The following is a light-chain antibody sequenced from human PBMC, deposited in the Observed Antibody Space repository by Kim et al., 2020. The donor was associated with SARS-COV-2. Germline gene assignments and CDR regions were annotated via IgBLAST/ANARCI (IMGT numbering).Light chain of an antibody. J-gene: IGKJ2*01. CDR1: QSISHY. Sequence: ASVGDRVTITCRASQSISHYLNWYQQKPGKAPKLLIYAASSLQSGVPSRFSGSGSGTDFTLTISSLQPEDFATYYCQQSYSTPPYTFGQGTKLEI. V-gene: IGKV1-39*01. CDR2: AAS. CDR3: QQSYSTPPYT.